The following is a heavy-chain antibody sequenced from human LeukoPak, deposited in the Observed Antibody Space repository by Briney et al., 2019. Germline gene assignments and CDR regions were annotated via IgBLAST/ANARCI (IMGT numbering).Heavy chain of an antibody. CDR2: IYYSRST. CDR3: ARIPAANDAFDI. V-gene: IGHV4-39*07. Sequence: SETLSLTCTVSGGSISSSSYYWGWIRQPPGKGLEWIGSIYYSRSTYYNPSLKSRVTISVDTSKNQFSLKLSSLTAADTAVYYCARIPAANDAFDIWGQGTMVTVSS. J-gene: IGHJ3*02. D-gene: IGHD2-2*01. CDR1: GGSISSSSYY.